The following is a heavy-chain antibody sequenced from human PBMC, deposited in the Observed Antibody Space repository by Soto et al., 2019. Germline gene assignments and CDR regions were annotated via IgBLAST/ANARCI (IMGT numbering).Heavy chain of an antibody. Sequence: PGGSLRLSCAASGFTFSTFAMNWGRQAPGKGLEWVALISYDGINKYYADSVKGRFTISRDSPKNTLYLQMNSLRVEDTAVYYCARGRGTIFGAFDMWGQGTMVTVSS. CDR2: ISYDGINK. J-gene: IGHJ3*02. D-gene: IGHD3-3*01. CDR3: ARGRGTIFGAFDM. CDR1: GFTFSTFA. V-gene: IGHV3-30-3*01.